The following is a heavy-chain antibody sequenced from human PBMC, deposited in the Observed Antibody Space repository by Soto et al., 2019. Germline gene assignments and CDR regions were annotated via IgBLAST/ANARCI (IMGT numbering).Heavy chain of an antibody. CDR3: ARGWDYGDCFDY. V-gene: IGHV4-34*01. J-gene: IGHJ4*02. CDR1: GGSFSGYY. D-gene: IGHD4-17*01. Sequence: PSETLSLTCAVYGGSFSGYYWSWIRQPPGKGLEWIGEINHSGSTNYNPSLKSRVTISVDTSKNQFSLKLSSVTAADTAVYYCARGWDYGDCFDYWGQGTLVTVSS. CDR2: INHSGST.